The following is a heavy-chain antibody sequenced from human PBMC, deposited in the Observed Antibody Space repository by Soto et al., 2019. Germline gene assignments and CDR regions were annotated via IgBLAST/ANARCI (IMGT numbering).Heavy chain of an antibody. Sequence: EVQLLESGGGLVQPGGSLRLSCAASGFTFSNSDMSWVRQAPGKGLEWVSYISRSGDSTYYADSVKGRFTISRDNSKNTLFLQVNSLRNEDTAVYYCAFSSSWFDAFDVWGQGTMVTVSS. D-gene: IGHD6-13*01. CDR1: GFTFSNSD. J-gene: IGHJ3*01. CDR2: ISRSGDST. CDR3: AFSSSWFDAFDV. V-gene: IGHV3-23*01.